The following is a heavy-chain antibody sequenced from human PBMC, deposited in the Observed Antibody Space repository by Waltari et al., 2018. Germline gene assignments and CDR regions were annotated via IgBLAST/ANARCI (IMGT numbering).Heavy chain of an antibody. CDR3: TSGANSGS. Sequence: VQLAESGGGLVQHGGSLRLPCAASGISFSTYTINWVRQAPGKGLEWVSFVSSVSGIIYYADSVKGRFTISRDNAKNSLFLQMSSLRDEDTAVYYCTSGANSGSWGQGTLVTVSS. CDR1: GISFSTYT. CDR2: VSSVSGII. J-gene: IGHJ5*02. D-gene: IGHD2-15*01. V-gene: IGHV3-48*02.